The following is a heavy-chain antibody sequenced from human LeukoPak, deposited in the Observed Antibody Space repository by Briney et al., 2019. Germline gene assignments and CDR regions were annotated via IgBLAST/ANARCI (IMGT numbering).Heavy chain of an antibody. Sequence: PGGSLRLSCAASGFTFSSYWMHWVGQAPGERLVCVSRINSDGTSTTYADSVKGRFTISRDNARNTLYMQMNSLRAEDTAVYYCARATLDIVGATRTFDYWGQGTPVTVSS. CDR3: ARATLDIVGATRTFDY. D-gene: IGHD2-2*03. J-gene: IGHJ4*02. CDR1: GFTFSSYW. V-gene: IGHV3-74*01. CDR2: INSDGTST.